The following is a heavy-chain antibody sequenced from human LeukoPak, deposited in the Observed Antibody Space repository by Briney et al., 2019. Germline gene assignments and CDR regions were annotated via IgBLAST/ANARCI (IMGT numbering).Heavy chain of an antibody. D-gene: IGHD2-2*01. CDR2: ISYDGSNK. J-gene: IGHJ3*02. CDR3: ARATHCSSTSCYEDDAFDI. V-gene: IGHV3-30-3*01. CDR1: GFTFSSYA. Sequence: GGSLRLSCAASGFTFSSYAMHWVRQAPGKGLEWVAVISYDGSNKYYADSVKGRFTISRDNSKNTLYLQMNSLRAEDTAVYYCARATHCSSTSCYEDDAFDIWGQGTMVTVSS.